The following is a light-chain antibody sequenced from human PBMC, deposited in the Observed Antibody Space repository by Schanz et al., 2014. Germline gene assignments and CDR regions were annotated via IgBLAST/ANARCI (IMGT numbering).Light chain of an antibody. CDR3: QHYSLSPL. V-gene: IGKV3-20*01. Sequence: EIVLTQSPGPLSLSPGETATLSCRASHFVSSSYLAWYQQKCGQAPRLLIYDASNRATGIPARFSGSGSGTVFTLTISRLESEDVAVYYWQHYSLSPLFGKGTKVDI. J-gene: IGKJ1*01. CDR1: HFVSSSY. CDR2: DAS.